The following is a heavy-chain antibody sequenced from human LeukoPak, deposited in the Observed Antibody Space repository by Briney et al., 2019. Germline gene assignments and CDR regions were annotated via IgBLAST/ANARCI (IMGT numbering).Heavy chain of an antibody. V-gene: IGHV1-18*01. CDR3: ARVTSYFDYASMH. Sequence: ASVKVSCKASGYTFTSYGISWVRQAPGQGLEWMGWTNVYNGNIAYAQKIQGRVTITTDTSTSTAYMELRSLRSDDTAVYYCARVTSYFDYASMHWGQGTLVTVSS. J-gene: IGHJ4*02. CDR1: GYTFTSYG. CDR2: TNVYNGNI. D-gene: IGHD3-16*01.